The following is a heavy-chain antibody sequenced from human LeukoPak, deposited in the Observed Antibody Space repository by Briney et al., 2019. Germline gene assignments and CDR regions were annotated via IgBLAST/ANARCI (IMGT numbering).Heavy chain of an antibody. CDR2: ISTSSSTI. J-gene: IGHJ4*02. CDR1: GVTLSPYG. CDR3: ARGNPSDY. Sequence: PGGSLRLSCAASGVTLSPYGMHWVRQAPGKGLEWVSYISTSSSTIYYADSVKGRFTISRDNAKNSLYLQMNSLRDEDTAVYYCARGNPSDYWGRGTLVTVSS. V-gene: IGHV3-48*02.